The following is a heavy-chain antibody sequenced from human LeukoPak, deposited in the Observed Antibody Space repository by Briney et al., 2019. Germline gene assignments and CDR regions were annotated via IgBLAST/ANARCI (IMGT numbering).Heavy chain of an antibody. Sequence: GGSLRLSCAASGFTFSSYAMHWVRQAPGKGLEWVAVISYDGSNKYYADSVKGRFTISRDNSKNTLHLQMNSLRAEDTAVYYCARGNYYDSSGYYYLKYYRGQGTLVTVSS. D-gene: IGHD3-22*01. CDR2: ISYDGSNK. V-gene: IGHV3-30*01. J-gene: IGHJ4*02. CDR1: GFTFSSYA. CDR3: ARGNYYDSSGYYYLKYY.